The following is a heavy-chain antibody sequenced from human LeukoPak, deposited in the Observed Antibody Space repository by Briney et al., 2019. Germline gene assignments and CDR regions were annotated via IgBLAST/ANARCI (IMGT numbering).Heavy chain of an antibody. D-gene: IGHD3-22*01. J-gene: IGHJ4*02. CDR2: INHSGST. Sequence: SETLSLTCAVYGVSFSGYYWGWLRQPQGKGLEWVGEINHSGSTNYNPSLKSRVTISVDTSKNQFSLKLSSVTAADTAVYYCARGSDYDSSGYYYEYFDYWGQGTLVTVSS. CDR3: ARGSDYDSSGYYYEYFDY. CDR1: GVSFSGYY. V-gene: IGHV4-34*01.